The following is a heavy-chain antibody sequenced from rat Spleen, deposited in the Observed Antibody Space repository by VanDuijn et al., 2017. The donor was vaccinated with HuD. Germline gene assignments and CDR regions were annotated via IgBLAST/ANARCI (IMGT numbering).Heavy chain of an antibody. CDR1: GFTFNDYW. CDR3: ARRDTYGVMDA. CDR2: ITKAGGNT. J-gene: IGHJ4*01. D-gene: IGHD2-1*01. Sequence: EVQLVESDGGLVQPGRSLKLSCVASGFTFNDYWMTWIRQAPGKGLEWVASITKAGGNTYYPDSVKGRFTISRDNAKSTLYLQMDSLRSEDTATYYCARRDTYGVMDAWGQGASVTVSS. V-gene: IGHV5-31*01.